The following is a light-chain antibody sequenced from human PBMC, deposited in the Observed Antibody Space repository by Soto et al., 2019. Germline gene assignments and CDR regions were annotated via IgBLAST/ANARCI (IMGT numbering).Light chain of an antibody. CDR2: DVT. CDR3: CSYAGNSLVV. Sequence: QSVLTQPRSVSGSPGQSVTISCTGTSSDVGAYKYVSWYQQYPGKAPKLMIYDVTKRPSGVPDRFSGSKSGNTASLTISGLQAEDEADYYCCSYAGNSLVVFGGGTKLTVL. J-gene: IGLJ2*01. CDR1: SSDVGAYKY. V-gene: IGLV2-11*01.